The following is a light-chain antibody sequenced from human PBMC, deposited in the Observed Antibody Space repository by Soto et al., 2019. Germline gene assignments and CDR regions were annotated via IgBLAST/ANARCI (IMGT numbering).Light chain of an antibody. Sequence: EIGMTQPPATLSVSPGERATLSCRASQSVSSNLAWYQQKPGQAPSLLIYGASTRATDVPDRFSGSGSGTDFTLTISSLQSEDFAVYYCQQYDNWPLTFGGGTKVEIK. CDR2: GAS. J-gene: IGKJ4*01. CDR1: QSVSSN. CDR3: QQYDNWPLT. V-gene: IGKV3-15*01.